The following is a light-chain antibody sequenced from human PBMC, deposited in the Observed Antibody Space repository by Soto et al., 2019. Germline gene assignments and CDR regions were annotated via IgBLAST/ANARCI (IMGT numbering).Light chain of an antibody. J-gene: IGLJ1*01. V-gene: IGLV1-40*01. Sequence: QSVLTQPPSASGTPGQRVTISCSGSSSNIGSNFVYWYQHLPGTAPKLLIYGNSNRPSGVPDRFSGSKSGSSASLAITGLQSEDEADYYCQSHDSSLSGYVFGTGTKLTVL. CDR2: GNS. CDR3: QSHDSSLSGYV. CDR1: SSNIGSNF.